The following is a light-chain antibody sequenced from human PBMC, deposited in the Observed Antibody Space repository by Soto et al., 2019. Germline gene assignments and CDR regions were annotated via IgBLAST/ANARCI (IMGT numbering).Light chain of an antibody. J-gene: IGKJ2*01. V-gene: IGKV1-12*01. Sequence: DIQMTQSPSSVSASVGDRVTITCRASQNINSWLAWYHQKPGRAPKLLIYAASSLQSGVPSRFSGSGSGTDFTLTISSLQPEDFATYYCQQVNSYPYTFGQGTKLEIK. CDR2: AAS. CDR3: QQVNSYPYT. CDR1: QNINSW.